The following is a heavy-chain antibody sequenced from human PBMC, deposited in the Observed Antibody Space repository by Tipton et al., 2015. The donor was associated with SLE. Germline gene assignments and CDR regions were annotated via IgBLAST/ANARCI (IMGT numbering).Heavy chain of an antibody. V-gene: IGHV4-59*12. CDR2: IYYSGST. CDR3: ARDGEDSSSSFQH. CDR1: GGSISSYY. D-gene: IGHD6-13*01. J-gene: IGHJ1*01. Sequence: TLSLTCTVSGGSISSYYWSWIRQPPGKGLEWIGYIYYSGSTYYNPSLKSRVTISVDTSKNQFSLKLRSVTAADTAVYYCARDGEDSSSSFQHWGQGTLVTVSS.